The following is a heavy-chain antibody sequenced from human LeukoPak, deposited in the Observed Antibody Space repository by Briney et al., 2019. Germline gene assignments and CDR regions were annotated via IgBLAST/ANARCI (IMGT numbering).Heavy chain of an antibody. CDR1: GGSLGSNY. J-gene: IGHJ4*02. CDR3: ARAAPGTNALFDY. D-gene: IGHD4-17*01. CDR2: IYYSGDTRDN. Sequence: PSETLSLTCTVSGGSLGSNYWIWIRQPPGNGLEWIGNIYYSGDTRDNSYNPSLKSRVTISVDTSKNQFSLRLSSVTAADTAVYYCARAAPGTNALFDYWGRGTLVTVS. V-gene: IGHV4-59*01.